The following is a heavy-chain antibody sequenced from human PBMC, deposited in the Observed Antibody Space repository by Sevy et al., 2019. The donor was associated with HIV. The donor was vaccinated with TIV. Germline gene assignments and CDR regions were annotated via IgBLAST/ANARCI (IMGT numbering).Heavy chain of an antibody. CDR1: GFTFSSYA. CDR3: AKPGITMVRGVIGLGYFDY. J-gene: IGHJ4*02. V-gene: IGHV3-23*01. Sequence: EGSLRLSCAASGFTFSSYAMSWVRQAPGKELEWVSAIRGRGGSTYYADSVKGRFTISRDNSKNTLYLQMNSLRAEDSAGYYCAKPGITMVRGVIGLGYFDYWGQGTLVTVSS. D-gene: IGHD3-10*01. CDR2: IRGRGGST.